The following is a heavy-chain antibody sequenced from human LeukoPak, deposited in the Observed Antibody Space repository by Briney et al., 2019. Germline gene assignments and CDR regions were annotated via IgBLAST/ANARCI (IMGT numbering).Heavy chain of an antibody. D-gene: IGHD6-6*01. CDR1: GGSISGGSYY. J-gene: IGHJ4*02. CDR2: IYPSGST. CDR3: ARGGSRSYTSSTLDY. V-gene: IGHV4-61*02. Sequence: SETLSLTCTVSGGSISGGSYYWSWIRQPAGKGLEWIGRIYPSGSTNYNPSLKSRVTISIDTSKNRFSLKVSSVIAADTAMYYCARGGSRSYTSSTLDYWGQGTLVTVSS.